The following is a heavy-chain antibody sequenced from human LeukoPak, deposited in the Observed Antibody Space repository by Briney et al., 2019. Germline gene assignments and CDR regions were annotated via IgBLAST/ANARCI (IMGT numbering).Heavy chain of an antibody. CDR3: ARDSRGYYGSGSYLDY. Sequence: SETLSLTCTVSGCSVSSYYWSLIRQPAGKALDWFVRVYTNGSTNYNPSLKSRVTMSVDTSKNQFSLKLSSVTAADTAMYYCARDSRGYYGSGSYLDYWGQGTLVTVSS. D-gene: IGHD3-10*01. CDR2: VYTNGST. V-gene: IGHV4-4*07. CDR1: GCSVSSYY. J-gene: IGHJ4*02.